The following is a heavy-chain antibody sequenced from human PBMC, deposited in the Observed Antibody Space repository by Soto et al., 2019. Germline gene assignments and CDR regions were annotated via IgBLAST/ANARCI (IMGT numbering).Heavy chain of an antibody. CDR1: GYTFTSYY. CDR3: ARVTKRYDSSGSHNWFDT. J-gene: IGHJ5*02. D-gene: IGHD3-22*01. V-gene: IGHV1-46*01. CDR2: INPSGGST. Sequence: ASVKVSCKASGYTFTSYYMHWVRQAPGQGLEWMGIINPSGGSTSYAQKFQGRVTMTRDTSTSTVYMELSSLRSEDTAVYYCARVTKRYDSSGSHNWFDTWGQGTLVTVSS.